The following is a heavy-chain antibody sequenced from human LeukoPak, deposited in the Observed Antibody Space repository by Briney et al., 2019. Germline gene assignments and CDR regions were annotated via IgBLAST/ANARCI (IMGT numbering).Heavy chain of an antibody. J-gene: IGHJ4*02. D-gene: IGHD4-17*01. V-gene: IGHV3-21*01. Sequence: TGGSLRLSCAASGFTFSGYSMNWVRQAPGKGLEWVPSISSSSTYIYYADSMKGRITVSRDNAKNSLHLQMNSLRAEDTAVYYCARPHMTTVTLPLDYWGQGTLVTVSS. CDR3: ARPHMTTVTLPLDY. CDR2: ISSSSTYI. CDR1: GFTFSGYS.